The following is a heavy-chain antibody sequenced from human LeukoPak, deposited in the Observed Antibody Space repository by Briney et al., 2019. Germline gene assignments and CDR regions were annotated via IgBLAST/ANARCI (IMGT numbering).Heavy chain of an antibody. CDR2: ISTYNGNA. CDR3: ARGGVSNSWYRTPDY. J-gene: IGHJ4*02. CDR1: GYTFTNYG. Sequence: ASVKVSCKASGYTFTNYGLSWARQAPGQGLEWMGWISTYNGNANYAQKFQGRVTMTTDTSTSTGYMEMRSLRSDDTAVYYCARGGVSNSWYRTPDYWGQGTLFTVSS. V-gene: IGHV1-18*01. D-gene: IGHD6-13*01.